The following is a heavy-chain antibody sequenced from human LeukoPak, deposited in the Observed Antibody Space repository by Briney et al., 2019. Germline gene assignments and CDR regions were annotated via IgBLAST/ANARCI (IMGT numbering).Heavy chain of an antibody. J-gene: IGHJ4*02. CDR1: GGSISSGDYY. D-gene: IGHD5-18*01. Sequence: PSETLSLTCTVSGGSISSGDYYWSWIRQPPGKGLEWIGYIYYSGSTYYNPSLKSRVTISVDTSKNQFSLKLSSVTAADTAVYYCARDLDTAMVNYSDYWGQGTLVTVSS. CDR3: ARDLDTAMVNYSDY. V-gene: IGHV4-30-4*01. CDR2: IYYSGST.